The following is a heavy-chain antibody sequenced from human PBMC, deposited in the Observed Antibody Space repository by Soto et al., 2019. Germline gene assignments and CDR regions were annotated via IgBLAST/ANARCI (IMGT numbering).Heavy chain of an antibody. CDR2: VSGSGGAT. J-gene: IGHJ4*02. D-gene: IGHD5-12*01. Sequence: PGGSLRLSCAASGFTFSSYAMTWVRQAPGKGQEWVSAVSGSGGATYFADSVKGRFTISRDNSKNTLYLQMNSLRVEDTAVYYCAKNPGYSAYDYVDYWGQGTLVTVSS. CDR3: AKNPGYSAYDYVDY. CDR1: GFTFSSYA. V-gene: IGHV3-23*01.